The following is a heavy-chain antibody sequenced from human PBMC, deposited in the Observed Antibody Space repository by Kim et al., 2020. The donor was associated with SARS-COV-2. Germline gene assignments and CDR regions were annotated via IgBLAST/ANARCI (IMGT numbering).Heavy chain of an antibody. V-gene: IGHV3-73*01. CDR3: SRFCYGSSRIDY. J-gene: IGHJ4*02. CDR2: SRNKANGYAT. D-gene: IGHD6-19*01. Sequence: GGSRRLSFASSVFSFSGSAIHLVRQASGTGLVWVGRSRNKANGYATDYSASVKGRFSLSRDASANTPYLQMNIMTTEATAVHCCSRFCYGSSRIDYCGQG. CDR1: VFSFSGSA.